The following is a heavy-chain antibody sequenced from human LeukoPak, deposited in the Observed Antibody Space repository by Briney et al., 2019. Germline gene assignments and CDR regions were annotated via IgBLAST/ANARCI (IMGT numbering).Heavy chain of an antibody. CDR1: GFSLSTYG. CDR3: ARTPYSGSSLQYYHLDA. D-gene: IGHD1-26*01. Sequence: PGESLRLSCAASGFSLSTYGIHWVRQTPGGGPEWLTYIRFDGTSKYYVTSVKGRFSISRDNSANTAYLHMSSLRPEDTALYYCARTPYSGSSLQYYHLDAWGKGTTVTVSS. CDR2: IRFDGTSK. J-gene: IGHJ6*04. V-gene: IGHV3-30*02.